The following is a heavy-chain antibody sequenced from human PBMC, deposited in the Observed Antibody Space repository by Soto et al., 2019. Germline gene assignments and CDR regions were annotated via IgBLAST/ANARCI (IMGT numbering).Heavy chain of an antibody. V-gene: IGHV4-38-2*01. CDR2: IYHGGST. CDR3: ARVGPWVLYYYDSSPYTFENWFDP. J-gene: IGHJ5*02. CDR1: GYSISSGYY. Sequence: SETLSLTCGVSGYSISSGYYWGGLRQPPGKGLEWIGGIYHGGSTYYNPSLNSRVTLSIDMTNNHVSLILNSVTAADTAVYYCARVGPWVLYYYDSSPYTFENWFDPWGQGTLVTVSS. D-gene: IGHD3-22*01.